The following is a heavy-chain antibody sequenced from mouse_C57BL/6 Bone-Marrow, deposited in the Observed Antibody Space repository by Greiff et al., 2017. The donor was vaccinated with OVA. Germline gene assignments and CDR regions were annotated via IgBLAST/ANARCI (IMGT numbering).Heavy chain of an antibody. CDR2: IWSGGST. D-gene: IGHD1-1*01. J-gene: IGHJ1*03. CDR1: GFSLTSYG. V-gene: IGHV2-2*01. CDR3: ARKGNYGSSWYFDV. Sequence: VMLVESGPGLVQPSQSLSITCTVSGFSLTSYGVHWVRQSPGKGLEWLGVIWSGGSTDYNAAFISRLSISKDNSKSQVFFKMNSLQADDTAIYYCARKGNYGSSWYFDVWGTGTTVTVSA.